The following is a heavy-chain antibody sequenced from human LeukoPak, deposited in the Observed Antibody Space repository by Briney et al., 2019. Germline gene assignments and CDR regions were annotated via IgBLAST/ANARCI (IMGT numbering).Heavy chain of an antibody. CDR1: GGSISSYY. D-gene: IGHD4-11*01. Sequence: KPSETLSLTCTVSGGSISSYYWSWIRQPPGKGLEWIGYIYYSGSTNYNPSLKSRVTISVDTSKNQFSLKLSSVTAADTAVYYCARDYSNWATHWYFDLWGRGTLVTVSS. CDR2: IYYSGST. CDR3: ARDYSNWATHWYFDL. V-gene: IGHV4-59*01. J-gene: IGHJ2*01.